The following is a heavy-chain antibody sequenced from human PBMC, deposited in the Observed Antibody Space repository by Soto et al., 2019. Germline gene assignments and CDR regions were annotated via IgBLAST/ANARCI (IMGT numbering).Heavy chain of an antibody. CDR3: GRDMDV. Sequence: QVQLVESGGGVVQPGRSLRLSCAASGFTFSSYGMHWVRQAPGKGLEWVAVISYDGSNKYYADSVKGRFTISRDNSKNTLYLQMNSLSAEDTAVYYAGRDMDVWGEGTTVTVS. J-gene: IGHJ6*02. CDR1: GFTFSSYG. CDR2: ISYDGSNK. V-gene: IGHV3-30*03.